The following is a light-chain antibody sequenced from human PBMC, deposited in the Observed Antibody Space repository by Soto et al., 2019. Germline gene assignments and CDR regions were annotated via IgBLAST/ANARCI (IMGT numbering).Light chain of an antibody. Sequence: EIVLTQSPGTLSLSPGERATLSCRASQSVSISYLAWYQQKPGQAPRPLIYVASSRAIGIPDRFIGSGSGTAFTLTISRLEPEDFEVYYGQQYCSSPWTFSLRTTVEIK. CDR1: QSVSISY. V-gene: IGKV3-20*01. CDR3: QQYCSSPWT. CDR2: VAS. J-gene: IGKJ1*01.